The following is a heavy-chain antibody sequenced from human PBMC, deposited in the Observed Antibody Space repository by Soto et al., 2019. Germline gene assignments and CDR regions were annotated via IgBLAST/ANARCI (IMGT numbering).Heavy chain of an antibody. CDR1: GYSFSTYA. CDR2: ISAGGGSP. Sequence: EVQLLESGGGLVQPGGSLRLSCAASGYSFSTYAMSWVRQAPGKGLEWVSGISAGGGSPFIADSVKGRFIISRDNAKDTLYLQMNSLTGEFTAIYYCVKHAEYQLVSWFDPWGQVTLVTVSP. D-gene: IGHD6-6*01. V-gene: IGHV3-23*01. J-gene: IGHJ5*02. CDR3: VKHAEYQLVSWFDP.